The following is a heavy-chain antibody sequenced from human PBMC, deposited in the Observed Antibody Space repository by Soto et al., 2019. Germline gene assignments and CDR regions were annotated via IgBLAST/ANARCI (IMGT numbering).Heavy chain of an antibody. Sequence: EVQLLESGGGLVQPGGSLRLSCAGSEFTFNNYAMTWVRQGPGKGLEWVSAISGGGDTTSYADSVKGRFTVSRDGSKNTLYLQMSSLRAEDTALHYCAKGRGGSGSLTPRVDFWGQGTLVTVSS. CDR3: AKGRGGSGSLTPRVDF. V-gene: IGHV3-23*01. D-gene: IGHD3-10*01. CDR2: ISGGGDTT. CDR1: EFTFNNYA. J-gene: IGHJ4*02.